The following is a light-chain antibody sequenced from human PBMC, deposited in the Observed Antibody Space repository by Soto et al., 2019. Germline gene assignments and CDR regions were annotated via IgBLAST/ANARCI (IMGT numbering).Light chain of an antibody. CDR3: SSFTGSNYV. V-gene: IGLV2-14*03. Sequence: CALTQPASVSGSPGQWITISCTGTISDVGGYNFVSWYQQYPGKAPKLMICDVSNRPSGVSNRFSGSKSGNTASLTISGLQAEDEADYFCSSFTGSNYVFGTGTKVTVL. CDR2: DVS. CDR1: ISDVGGYNF. J-gene: IGLJ1*01.